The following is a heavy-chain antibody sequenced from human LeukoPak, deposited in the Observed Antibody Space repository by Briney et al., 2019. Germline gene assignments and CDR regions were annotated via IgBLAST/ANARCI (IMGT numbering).Heavy chain of an antibody. V-gene: IGHV4-39*01. D-gene: IGHD3-22*01. CDR1: GGSISSSSYY. J-gene: IGHJ1*01. CDR3: ARVVQSTDSSGFYLPEYFQH. Sequence: SETLSLTCTVSGGSISSSSYYWGWIRQPPGKGLEWIGSIYYSGSPYYNPSLKSRVTISVDTSKKQFSLKLRSVTAADTAVYYCARVVQSTDSSGFYLPEYFQHWGQGTLVTVSS. CDR2: IYYSGSP.